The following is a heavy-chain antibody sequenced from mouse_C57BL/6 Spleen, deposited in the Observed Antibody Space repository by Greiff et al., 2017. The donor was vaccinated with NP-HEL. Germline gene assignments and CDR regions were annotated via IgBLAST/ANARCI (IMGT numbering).Heavy chain of an antibody. D-gene: IGHD2-1*01. CDR2: ISNLAYSI. CDR3: ARHNYGNLDY. Sequence: EVHLVESGGGLVQPGGSLKLSCAASGFTFSDYGMAWVRQAPRKGPEWVAFISNLAYSIYYADTVTGRFTISRENAKNTLYLEMSSLRSEDTAMYYCARHNYGNLDYWGQGTTLTVSS. CDR1: GFTFSDYG. V-gene: IGHV5-15*01. J-gene: IGHJ2*01.